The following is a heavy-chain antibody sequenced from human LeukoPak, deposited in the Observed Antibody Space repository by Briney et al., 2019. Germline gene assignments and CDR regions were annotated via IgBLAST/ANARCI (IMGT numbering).Heavy chain of an antibody. CDR3: AKSGDYGDYVDYFDY. CDR1: GFTFSSYG. V-gene: IGHV3-30*02. J-gene: IGHJ4*02. D-gene: IGHD4-17*01. Sequence: GGSLRLSCAASGFTFSSYGMHWVRQAPGEGLEWVAFIRYDGRNTYYADSVKGRFTISRDNSKNTLYLQMNSLRAEDTAVYYCAKSGDYGDYVDYFDYWGQGTLVTVSS. CDR2: IRYDGRNT.